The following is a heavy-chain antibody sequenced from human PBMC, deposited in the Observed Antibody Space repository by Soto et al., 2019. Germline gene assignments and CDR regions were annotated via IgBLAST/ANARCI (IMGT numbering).Heavy chain of an antibody. Sequence: QVQLVQSGAEVRKPGASVKVSCQASGYTFIDYYIHWVRQVPGQGLQWMGWINPNGGGTKYVEDFEGRVTMSGDTSITTAYLEVSGLRSDDTAIYFCASRHGYSSDWFFDYWGQGTLITVSS. V-gene: IGHV1-2*02. J-gene: IGHJ4*02. CDR2: INPNGGGT. CDR3: ASRHGYSSDWFFDY. D-gene: IGHD6-25*01. CDR1: GYTFIDYY.